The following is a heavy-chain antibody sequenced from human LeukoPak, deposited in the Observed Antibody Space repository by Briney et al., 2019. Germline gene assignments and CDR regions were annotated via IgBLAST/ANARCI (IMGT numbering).Heavy chain of an antibody. D-gene: IGHD3-3*01. V-gene: IGHV3-23*01. J-gene: IGHJ3*02. CDR3: AKILDYDFWSGYSYTSDAFDI. CDR2: ISGSGGST. CDR1: GFTFSSYA. Sequence: GGSLRLSCAASGFTFSSYAMSWVRQAPGKGLEWVSAISGSGGSTYYADSVKGRFTISRDNSKNTLYLQMNSLRAEDTAVYYCAKILDYDFWSGYSYTSDAFDIWGQGTKVTVSS.